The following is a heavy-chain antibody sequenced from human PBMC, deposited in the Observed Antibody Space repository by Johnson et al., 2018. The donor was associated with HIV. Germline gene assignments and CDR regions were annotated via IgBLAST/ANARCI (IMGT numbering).Heavy chain of an antibody. CDR1: GFTFSDYY. CDR3: ARERNMIVVDDDALDI. Sequence: MLLVESGGGLVKPGGSLRLSCAASGFTFSDYYMSWIRQAPGKGLEWVSLIYSGGSTYYADSVKGRFTISRDNSKNTLYLQMNSLRAEDTAVYYCARERNMIVVDDDALDIWGQGTMVTVSS. CDR2: IYSGGST. V-gene: IGHV3-66*01. D-gene: IGHD3-22*01. J-gene: IGHJ3*02.